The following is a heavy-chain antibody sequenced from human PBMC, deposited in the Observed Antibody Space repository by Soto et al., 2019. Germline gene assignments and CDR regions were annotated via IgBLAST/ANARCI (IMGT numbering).Heavy chain of an antibody. Sequence: EVQLVESGGGLVKPGGSLRLSCAASGFTFSSYSMNWVRQAPGKGLEWVSSICSSSSYIYYAASVKGRFTISRDNAKNSLYLQMNSLRADDTAVYYCARDLTDGYCDYVWGAFDIWGQGTMVTVSS. CDR1: GFTFSSYS. D-gene: IGHD3-16*01. CDR3: ARDLTDGYCDYVWGAFDI. J-gene: IGHJ3*02. V-gene: IGHV3-21*01. CDR2: ICSSSSYI.